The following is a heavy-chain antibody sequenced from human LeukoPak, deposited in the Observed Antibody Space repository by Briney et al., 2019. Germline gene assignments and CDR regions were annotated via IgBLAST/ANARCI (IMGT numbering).Heavy chain of an antibody. J-gene: IGHJ4*02. CDR3: ARMRDAYPDY. CDR2: IFPGDSDS. Sequence: GESLKISCKGSGYSFTSYWIGWVRQMPGKGLEWMGIIFPGDSDSRYSPSFQGQVTISADKSINTAYPQWSSLKASDTAMYLCARMRDAYPDYWGQGTLLTVSS. V-gene: IGHV5-51*01. CDR1: GYSFTSYW. D-gene: IGHD5-24*01.